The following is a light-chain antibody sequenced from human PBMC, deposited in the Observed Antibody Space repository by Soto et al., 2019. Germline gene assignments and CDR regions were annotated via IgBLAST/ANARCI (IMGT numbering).Light chain of an antibody. J-gene: IGLJ1*01. Sequence: QSVLAQPASVSGSPGQSITISCTGATSDVGGYNFVSWYQQHPGIAPKLIICDVSHRPSGVSSRFSGSKSGNTASLTISGLQAEDEADYYCSSYTSSSTLVFGTGTKVTVL. CDR1: TSDVGGYNF. CDR3: SSYTSSSTLV. CDR2: DVS. V-gene: IGLV2-14*01.